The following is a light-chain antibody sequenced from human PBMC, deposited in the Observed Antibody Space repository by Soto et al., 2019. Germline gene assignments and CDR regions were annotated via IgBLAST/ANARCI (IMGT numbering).Light chain of an antibody. V-gene: IGKV3-15*01. CDR1: QSVRSD. CDR3: QQYNDWPRT. J-gene: IGKJ4*01. CDR2: GAA. Sequence: EVVMTQSPATLSVSPGERATLSCRASQSVRSDLTWYQQKPGQAPSLLIFGAATRATGVPARFSGSASGTEFTLTISSLQSEDVAFYFCQQYNDWPRTFGGGTKVEIK.